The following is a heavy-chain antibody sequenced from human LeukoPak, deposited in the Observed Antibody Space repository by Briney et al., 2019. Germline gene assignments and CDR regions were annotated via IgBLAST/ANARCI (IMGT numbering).Heavy chain of an antibody. D-gene: IGHD6-13*01. CDR2: IRSKAYGGTT. Sequence: PGGSLRLSCAASGFTFSASWMTWVRQAPGKGLEWVGFIRSKAYGGTTDYAASVKGRFTTSRDDSKSIAHLQMNSLKTEDTAVYYCSRDSSSWYGYYYYMDVWGKGTTVTISS. CDR1: GFTFSASW. CDR3: SRDSSSWYGYYYYMDV. V-gene: IGHV3-49*04. J-gene: IGHJ6*03.